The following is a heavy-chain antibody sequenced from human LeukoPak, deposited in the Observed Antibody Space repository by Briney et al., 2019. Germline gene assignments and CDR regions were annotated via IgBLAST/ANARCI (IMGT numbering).Heavy chain of an antibody. J-gene: IGHJ4*02. D-gene: IGHD1-26*01. V-gene: IGHV3-30*18. CDR1: GLTFSSYG. CDR2: ISYDGSNK. Sequence: GGSLRLSCAASGLTFSSYGMHWVRQAPGKGLEWVAVISYDGSNKYYADSVKGRFTISRDNSKNTLYLQMNSLRAEDTAVYYCANSGSYYFDYWGQGTLVTVSS. CDR3: ANSGSYYFDY.